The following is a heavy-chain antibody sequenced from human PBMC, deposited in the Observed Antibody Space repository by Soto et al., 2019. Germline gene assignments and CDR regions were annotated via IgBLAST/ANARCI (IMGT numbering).Heavy chain of an antibody. V-gene: IGHV3-9*01. Sequence: EVQLVESGGGLVQPGRSLRLSCAAAGFTFDNYAMHWVQQSPGKGLEWVSGISWTSNTIAYADSVKGRFTMSRNDAKNSMYLKMNSLRAEGPGVYYCAKDTGPNWGQGTMVTVS. CDR3: AKDTGPN. CDR1: GFTFDNYA. J-gene: IGHJ4*02. CDR2: ISWTSNTI.